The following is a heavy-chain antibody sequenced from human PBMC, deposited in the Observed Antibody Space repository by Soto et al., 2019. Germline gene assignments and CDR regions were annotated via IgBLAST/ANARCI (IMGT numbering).Heavy chain of an antibody. CDR2: IIPMFGIP. V-gene: IGHV1-69*01. Sequence: QVQLVQSGAEVKKPGSSVKVSCKASGGTLNKHAITWVRRAPGQGLEWLGGIIPMFGIPNYPQKFQGRVTITADDSTNTWHMELHSLTSDDTAVYYCARGGTSGWLKGAYDVWGQGTMVTVAS. D-gene: IGHD6-13*01. J-gene: IGHJ3*01. CDR3: ARGGTSGWLKGAYDV. CDR1: GGTLNKHA.